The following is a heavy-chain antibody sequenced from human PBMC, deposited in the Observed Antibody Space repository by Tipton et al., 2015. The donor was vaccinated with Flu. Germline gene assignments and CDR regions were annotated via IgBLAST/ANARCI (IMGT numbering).Heavy chain of an antibody. CDR3: ARGDCSSTSCLDY. CDR1: GGSISSYY. Sequence: LRLSCSVSGGSISSYYWSWIRQPPGRGLEWIGSIYYSESTYYNPSLKNRVTMSVGTSKNQFSLKLSSVTAADTAVYYCARGDCSSTSCLDYWGQGTLVTVSS. CDR2: IYYSEST. J-gene: IGHJ4*02. D-gene: IGHD2-2*01. V-gene: IGHV4-59*01.